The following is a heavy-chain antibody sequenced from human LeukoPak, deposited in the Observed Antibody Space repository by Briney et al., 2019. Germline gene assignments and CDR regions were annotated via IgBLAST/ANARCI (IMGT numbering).Heavy chain of an antibody. CDR1: GYTLTELS. Sequence: ASVKVSCKVSGYTLTELSMHWVRQAPGKGLEWMGGFDPEDGETIYAQKFQGRVTMTEDTSTDTAYMELSSLRSEDTAVYYCATSSGNYDSSGYSYAFDIWAKGQWSPSLQ. D-gene: IGHD3-22*01. J-gene: IGHJ3*02. V-gene: IGHV1-24*01. CDR2: FDPEDGET. CDR3: ATSSGNYDSSGYSYAFDI.